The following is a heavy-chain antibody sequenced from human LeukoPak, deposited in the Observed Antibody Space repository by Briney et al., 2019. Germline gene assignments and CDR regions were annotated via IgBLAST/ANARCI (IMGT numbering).Heavy chain of an antibody. V-gene: IGHV1-69*13. CDR3: ARDGNYRELDP. Sequence: ASVKVSCKASGGTFSSYAISWVRQAPGQGLEWMGGIIPIFGTANYAQKFQGRVTITADESTSTAYMELSSLRSEDMAVYYCARDGNYRELDPWGQGTLVTVSS. CDR1: GGTFSSYA. J-gene: IGHJ5*02. D-gene: IGHD1-7*01. CDR2: IIPIFGTA.